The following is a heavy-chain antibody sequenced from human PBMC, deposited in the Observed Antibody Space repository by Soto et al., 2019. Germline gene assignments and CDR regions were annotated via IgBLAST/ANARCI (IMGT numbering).Heavy chain of an antibody. J-gene: IGHJ4*02. CDR1: GFTFSSYA. CDR2: ISYDGSNK. D-gene: IGHD1-26*01. Sequence: GGSLRLSCAASGFTFSSYAMHWVRQAPGKGLEWVAVISYDGSNKYYADSVKGRFTISRDNSKNTLYLQMNSLRAEDTAVYYCARDLSRWELPEGYFDYWGQGTLVTVSS. V-gene: IGHV3-30-3*01. CDR3: ARDLSRWELPEGYFDY.